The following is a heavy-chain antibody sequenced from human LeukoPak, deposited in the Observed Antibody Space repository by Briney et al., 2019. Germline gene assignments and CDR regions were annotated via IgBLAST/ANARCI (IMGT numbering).Heavy chain of an antibody. CDR1: GFTFSSYG. V-gene: IGHV3-33*01. Sequence: PGGSLRLSCAASGFTFSSYGMHWVRQAPGKGLEWVAVIWYDGSNKYYADSVKGRFTISRDNSKNTLYLQMNSLRAEDTAVYYCARDSPPDAFDIWGQGTMVTVSS. J-gene: IGHJ3*02. CDR2: IWYDGSNK. CDR3: ARDSPPDAFDI.